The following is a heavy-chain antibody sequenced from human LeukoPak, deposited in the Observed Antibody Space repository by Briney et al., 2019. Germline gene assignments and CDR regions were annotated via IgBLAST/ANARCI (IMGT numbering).Heavy chain of an antibody. Sequence: SETLSLTCTVSRGSIRTYYWSWIRQSPGKGLEWIGYIYDSGTTKYNPSLKSRVTISVDTSKNQFSLKLSSVTAADTAVYYCARDRYRNGVVLPFDYWGQGTLVTVSS. CDR3: ARDRYRNGVVLPFDY. J-gene: IGHJ4*02. V-gene: IGHV4-59*12. CDR2: IYDSGTT. CDR1: RGSIRTYY. D-gene: IGHD3-22*01.